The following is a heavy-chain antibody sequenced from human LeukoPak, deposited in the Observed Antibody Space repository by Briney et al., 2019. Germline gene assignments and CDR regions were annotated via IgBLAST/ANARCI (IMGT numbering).Heavy chain of an antibody. CDR1: GFTFSSYW. Sequence: GGSLRLSCAASGFTFSSYWMHWVRQAPGKGLVWVSRINSDGSSTFYADSVKGRFTTSRDNAENTVYLQMNSLRADDTAVYYCARIPGGSGSQYDYWGQGTLVTVSS. V-gene: IGHV3-74*01. CDR3: ARIPGGSGSQYDY. J-gene: IGHJ4*02. D-gene: IGHD3-10*01. CDR2: INSDGSST.